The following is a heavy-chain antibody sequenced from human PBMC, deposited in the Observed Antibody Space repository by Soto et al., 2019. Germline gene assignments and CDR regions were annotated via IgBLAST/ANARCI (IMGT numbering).Heavy chain of an antibody. D-gene: IGHD3-16*01. J-gene: IGHJ6*02. CDR2: ISYDGSQK. Sequence: QVQLVESGGGVVKTGRSLRLSCEASGFNFSESGMHWVRQAPGKGLEWVTLISYDGSQKYYIDSVKGRFSISRDNSKNTLYLQMNSLRVEDTAVYYCASSRYGIGAGMDVWGQGTTVNVSS. CDR1: GFNFSESG. CDR3: ASSRYGIGAGMDV. V-gene: IGHV3-30*03.